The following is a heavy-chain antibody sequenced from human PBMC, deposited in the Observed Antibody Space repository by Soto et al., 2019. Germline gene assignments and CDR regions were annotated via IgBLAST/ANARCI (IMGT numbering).Heavy chain of an antibody. D-gene: IGHD4-17*01. Sequence: QDQLVQSGAEVKKPGSSVKVSCKASGGTFSSHTFSWVRQAPGQGLEWMGRIIPVLGTATYAQKFQGSVTITADESATTVYMELNSLRSEDTAVYYCARPDFGDYWYFDLWGRGTLVTVSS. CDR1: GGTFSSHT. J-gene: IGHJ2*01. CDR2: IIPVLGTA. V-gene: IGHV1-69*08. CDR3: ARPDFGDYWYFDL.